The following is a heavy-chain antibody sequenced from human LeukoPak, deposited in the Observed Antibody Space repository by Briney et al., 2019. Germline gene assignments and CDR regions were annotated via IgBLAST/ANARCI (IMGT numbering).Heavy chain of an antibody. D-gene: IGHD7-27*01. CDR1: GGSISSGGYY. CDR2: IYYSGST. CDR3: ARNPNWGNWHFDL. J-gene: IGHJ2*01. V-gene: IGHV4-31*03. Sequence: SETLSLTCTVSGGSISSGGYYWSWIRQHPGKGLEWIGYIYYSGSTYYNPSLKSRVTISVDTSKNQFSLKLSSVTAADTAVYYCARNPNWGNWHFDLWGRGTLVTLSS.